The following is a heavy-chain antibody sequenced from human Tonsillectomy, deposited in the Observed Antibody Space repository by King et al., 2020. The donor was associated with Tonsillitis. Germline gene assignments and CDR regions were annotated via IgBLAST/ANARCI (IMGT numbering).Heavy chain of an antibody. Sequence: QLQESGPGLVKPSGTLSLTCAVSGGSISSSNWWSWVRQPPGKGLEWIGEIYHSGSTNYNPSLKSRVTISVDKSKNLFSLNVSSVTAADTAVYYCARDQSGYDYPYFDYWGQGTLVTVSS. V-gene: IGHV4-4*02. CDR1: GGSISSSNW. CDR3: ARDQSGYDYPYFDY. CDR2: IYHSGST. D-gene: IGHD5-12*01. J-gene: IGHJ4*02.